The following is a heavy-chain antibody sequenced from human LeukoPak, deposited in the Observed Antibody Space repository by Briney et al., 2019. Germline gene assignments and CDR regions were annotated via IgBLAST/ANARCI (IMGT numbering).Heavy chain of an antibody. CDR3: ATNLVRPGY. J-gene: IGHJ4*02. Sequence: GGSVRLSCAASGFTFSGYAMRWVRQAPGKGLEWVAVLSYDGSNKYYADSVKGRFTISRDNSKNTLYLQMNSLRAKDTAVYYCATNLVRPGYWGQRTLVTVSS. CDR2: LSYDGSNK. D-gene: IGHD2-2*01. V-gene: IGHV3-30-3*01. CDR1: GFTFSGYA.